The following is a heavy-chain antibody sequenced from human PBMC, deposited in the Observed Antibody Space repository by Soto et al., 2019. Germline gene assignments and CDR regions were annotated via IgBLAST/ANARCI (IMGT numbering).Heavy chain of an antibody. CDR1: GDSVSGNSAA. CDR2: TYYRSRWYN. CDR3: ARVKHWFDP. V-gene: IGHV6-1*01. D-gene: IGHD2-21*01. J-gene: IGHJ5*02. Sequence: SQTRSLTCAISGDSVSGNSAAWNWIRQSPSRGLEWLGRTYYRSRWYNDYAVSVKSRITVTPDTSKNQFSLHLSAVTAADTAVYYCARVKHWFDPWGQGTLVTVSS.